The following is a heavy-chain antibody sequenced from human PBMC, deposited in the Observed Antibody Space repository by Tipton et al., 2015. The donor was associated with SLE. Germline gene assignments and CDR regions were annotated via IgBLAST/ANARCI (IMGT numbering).Heavy chain of an antibody. V-gene: IGHV4-39*07. D-gene: IGHD1-7*01. J-gene: IGHJ6*04. Sequence: TLSLTCIVSGGSITTRSYYWGWIRQPPGKGLEWIASISYSGATYYNPSLGSRLTISVDTSKDQFSLRLTSVTAADTAVYYCARATDWNLSPDVWGKGTTVTVSS. CDR3: ARATDWNLSPDV. CDR1: GGSITTRSYY. CDR2: ISYSGAT.